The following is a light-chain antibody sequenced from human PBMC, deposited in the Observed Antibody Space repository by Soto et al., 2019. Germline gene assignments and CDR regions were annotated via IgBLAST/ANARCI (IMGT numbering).Light chain of an antibody. V-gene: IGKV2-28*01. J-gene: IGKJ1*01. CDR3: MQALQTPRT. CDR1: QSLLHSNGYNY. Sequence: DIVMTQSPLSLPVTPGEPASISCRSSQSLLHSNGYNYLDGYLQKPVQSPQLLIYLGSNRASGVPDRFSGSGSGTDFTLKISRVEAEDVGVYYCMQALQTPRTFGQGTKVEIK. CDR2: LGS.